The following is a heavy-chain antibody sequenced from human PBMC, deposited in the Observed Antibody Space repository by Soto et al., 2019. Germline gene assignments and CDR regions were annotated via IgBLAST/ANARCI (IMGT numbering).Heavy chain of an antibody. J-gene: IGHJ6*02. CDR2: ISGSGGST. Sequence: PGGSLRLSCAASGFTFSSYAMSWVRQAPGKGLEWVSAISGSGGSTYYAGSVKGRFTISRDNSKNTLYLQMNSLRAEDTAVYYCAKTRGSSFVLDVWGQGTTVTDSS. CDR1: GFTFSSYA. V-gene: IGHV3-23*01. D-gene: IGHD2-2*01. CDR3: AKTRGSSFVLDV.